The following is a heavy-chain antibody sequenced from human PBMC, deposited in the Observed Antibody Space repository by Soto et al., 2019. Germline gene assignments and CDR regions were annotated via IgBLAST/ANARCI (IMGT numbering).Heavy chain of an antibody. Sequence: PGGSLRLSCAASGFTFDDYAMHWVRQAPGKGLEWVSGISWNSGSIGYADSVKGRFTISRDNAKNSLYLQMNSLRAEDTALYYCAKDLYPLSVITMVRGVLGGSFDYWGQGTLATVSS. J-gene: IGHJ4*02. CDR3: AKDLYPLSVITMVRGVLGGSFDY. V-gene: IGHV3-9*01. CDR2: ISWNSGSI. D-gene: IGHD3-10*01. CDR1: GFTFDDYA.